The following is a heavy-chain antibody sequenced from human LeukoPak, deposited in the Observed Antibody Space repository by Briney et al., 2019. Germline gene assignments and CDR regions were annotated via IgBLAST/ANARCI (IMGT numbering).Heavy chain of an antibody. CDR2: IKTKTDGGTT. J-gene: IGHJ3*02. V-gene: IGHV3-15*01. Sequence: VGSLRLSCAASGFTFSNTWMSWVRQAPGKGLEWVGRIKTKTDGGTTDYAAPVKGRFTISRADSKNMLYLQMNSLKTEDTAVYYCTRDRNILATGLAFDIWGQGTMVTVSS. CDR3: TRDRNILATGLAFDI. D-gene: IGHD5-12*01. CDR1: GFTFSNTW.